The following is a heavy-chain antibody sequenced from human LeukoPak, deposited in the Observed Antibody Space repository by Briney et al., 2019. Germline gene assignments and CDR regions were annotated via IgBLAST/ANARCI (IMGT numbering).Heavy chain of an antibody. V-gene: IGHV3-74*01. J-gene: IGHJ6*04. CDR3: ARARVYRGRKSYYYGMDV. Sequence: PGGSLRLSCAASGFTFSSYWMRWVRQAPGKGLVWVSRINSDGSSTSYADSVKGRFTISRDNAKNTLYLQMNSLRAEDTAVYYCARARVYRGRKSYYYGMDVWGKGTTVTVSS. D-gene: IGHD2-8*01. CDR1: GFTFSSYW. CDR2: INSDGSST.